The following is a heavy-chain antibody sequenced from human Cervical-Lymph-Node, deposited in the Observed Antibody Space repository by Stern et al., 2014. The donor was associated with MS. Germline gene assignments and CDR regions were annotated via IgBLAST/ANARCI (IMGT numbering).Heavy chain of an antibody. V-gene: IGHV1-24*01. CDR1: GYTLTELS. CDR3: ATDRDDFRSGYSAPTKGYGLDV. D-gene: IGHD3-3*01. Sequence: VQLVEYGAEVKKPGASVKVSCKVSGYTLTELSMHWVRQAPGKGLEWVGGFDPEDGETIYAKKFQGRVTMTEDTSTDTAYMELSSLRSEDTAVYYCATDRDDFRSGYSAPTKGYGLDVWGQGTTVTVTS. CDR2: FDPEDGET. J-gene: IGHJ6*02.